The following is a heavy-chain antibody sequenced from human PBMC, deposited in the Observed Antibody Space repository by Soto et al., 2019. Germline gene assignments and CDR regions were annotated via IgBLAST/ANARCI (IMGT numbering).Heavy chain of an antibody. D-gene: IGHD6-13*01. Sequence: QVQLVQSGAEVKKPGASVKVSCKASGYTFTSYDINWVRQATGQGLEWMGWMNPNSGNTGYAQKFQGRVTMTRNTSISTAYMELSSLSSEDTAVYYCARVQEQQLVRPLDYWGQGTLVTVSS. CDR3: ARVQEQQLVRPLDY. V-gene: IGHV1-8*01. CDR1: GYTFTSYD. CDR2: MNPNSGNT. J-gene: IGHJ4*02.